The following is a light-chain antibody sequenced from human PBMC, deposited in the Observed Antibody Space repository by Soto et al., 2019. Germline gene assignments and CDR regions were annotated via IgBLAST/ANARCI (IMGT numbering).Light chain of an antibody. CDR2: GAS. CDR3: QQYGRSPYT. V-gene: IGKV3-20*01. J-gene: IGKJ2*01. CDR1: QSVSSSY. Sequence: EIVLTQSPGTLSLSPGERATLSCRASQSVSSSYLAWYQQNPGQAPRLLIYGASSRATGIPDRFSGSGSGTDFTLSISRLEPEDLAVYYCQQYGRSPYTFGQGTKLEIK.